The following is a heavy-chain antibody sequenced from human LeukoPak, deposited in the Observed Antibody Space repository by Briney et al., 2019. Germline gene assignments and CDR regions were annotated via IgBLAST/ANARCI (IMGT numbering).Heavy chain of an antibody. D-gene: IGHD3-3*01. V-gene: IGHV4-4*07. J-gene: IGHJ5*02. CDR1: GGSISSYY. CDR2: IYTSGST. Sequence: SETLSLTCTVSGGSISSYYWSWIRQPAGKGLEWIGRIYTSGSTNYNPSLKSRVTMSVDTSKNQFSLKLSSVTAADTAVYYCARSGNGSVLRFLEWLLSSWGQGTLVTVSS. CDR3: ARSGNGSVLRFLEWLLSS.